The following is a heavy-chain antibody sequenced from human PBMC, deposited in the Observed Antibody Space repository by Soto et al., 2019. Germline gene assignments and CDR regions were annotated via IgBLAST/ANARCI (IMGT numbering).Heavy chain of an antibody. Sequence: GASVKVSCKASGYTFTSYAMHWVRQAPGQRLEWMGWINAGNGNTKYSQKFQGRVTIARDTSASTAYMELSSLRSEDTAVYYCARDPYYYGSGDRGGDAFDIWGQGTMVTVSS. CDR1: GYTFTSYA. V-gene: IGHV1-3*01. J-gene: IGHJ3*02. D-gene: IGHD3-10*01. CDR2: INAGNGNT. CDR3: ARDPYYYGSGDRGGDAFDI.